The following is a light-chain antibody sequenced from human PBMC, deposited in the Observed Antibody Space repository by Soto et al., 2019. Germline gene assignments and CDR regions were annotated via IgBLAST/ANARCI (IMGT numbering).Light chain of an antibody. Sequence: EIVMTQSPATLSVSPGERATLSCRARQSVGSNLAWYQQKPGQAPRLLIYGASTRAAAIPARFSGSGSGTEFTLIISSLQYEDSAVYFCQQYNPRWTFGPGTKVEIK. CDR3: QQYNPRWT. CDR1: QSVGSN. J-gene: IGKJ1*01. V-gene: IGKV3-15*01. CDR2: GAS.